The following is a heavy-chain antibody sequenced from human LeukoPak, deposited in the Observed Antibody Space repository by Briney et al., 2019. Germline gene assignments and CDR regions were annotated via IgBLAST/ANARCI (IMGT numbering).Heavy chain of an antibody. Sequence: ASVTVSCKASGYTFTSYGITWVRQAPGRGLEWMGWISVYNGNTNYAQKLQGRVTMTTDTSTSTAYMELRSLRSDDTAIYYCARDREAAGQKLTDYWGQGTLVTVSS. CDR3: ARDREAAGQKLTDY. V-gene: IGHV1-18*01. D-gene: IGHD6-13*01. J-gene: IGHJ4*02. CDR2: ISVYNGNT. CDR1: GYTFTSYG.